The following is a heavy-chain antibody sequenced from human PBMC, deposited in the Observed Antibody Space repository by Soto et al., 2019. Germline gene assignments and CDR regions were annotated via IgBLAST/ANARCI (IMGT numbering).Heavy chain of an antibody. CDR3: ARGGYYDNNWVKLRHYGLDV. CDR2: INAGNGNT. J-gene: IGHJ6*02. CDR1: GGTFSSYA. Sequence: ASVKVSCKASGGTFSSYAISWVRQAPGQRLEWMGWINAGNGNTKYSQKFQGRVTITRDTSASTAYMELSSLRSEDTAVYYCARGGYYDNNWVKLRHYGLDVWGQGTSVTVSS. D-gene: IGHD3-16*01. V-gene: IGHV1-3*01.